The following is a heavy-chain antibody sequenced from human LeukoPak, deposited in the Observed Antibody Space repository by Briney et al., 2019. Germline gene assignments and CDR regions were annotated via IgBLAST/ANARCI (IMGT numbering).Heavy chain of an antibody. Sequence: GSLRLSFAASGFPFSSYGMHWVRPAPGKGLEWVAVISYDGSNKYYADSVKGRFTISRDNSKNTLYLQMNSLRAEDTAVYYCAKQAHRPEALYYFVYWGQGTLVTVSS. CDR1: GFPFSSYG. CDR2: ISYDGSNK. V-gene: IGHV3-30*18. J-gene: IGHJ4*02. CDR3: AKQAHRPEALYYFVY.